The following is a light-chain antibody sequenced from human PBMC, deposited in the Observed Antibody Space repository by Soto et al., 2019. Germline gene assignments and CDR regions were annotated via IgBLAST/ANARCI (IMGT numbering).Light chain of an antibody. V-gene: IGKV1-12*01. J-gene: IGKJ4*01. Sequence: DIQMTQSPSSVSASVGDRVTITCRASQGINNWLAWYQQKPGKAPELLIYAVSYLQSGVPSRFSGSGSATDFTLTISSLQPEDFATYFCKQSSAFPLTFGGGTKVDIK. CDR3: KQSSAFPLT. CDR2: AVS. CDR1: QGINNW.